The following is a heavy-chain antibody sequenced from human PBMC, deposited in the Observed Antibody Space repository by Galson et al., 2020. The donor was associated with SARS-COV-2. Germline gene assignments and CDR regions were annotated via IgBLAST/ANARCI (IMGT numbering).Heavy chain of an antibody. CDR2: IYYSGST. Sequence: ASETLSLTCTVSGGSISSYYWSWIRQPPGKGLEWIGSIYYSGSTNYNPSLKSRVTISVDTSKNQFSLKLSSLTAADTAVYYCARHRFGEFVRYYYYYYGMDVWGQGTTVTVSS. CDR1: GGSISSYY. V-gene: IGHV4-59*08. D-gene: IGHD3-10*01. J-gene: IGHJ6*02. CDR3: ARHRFGEFVRYYYYYYGMDV.